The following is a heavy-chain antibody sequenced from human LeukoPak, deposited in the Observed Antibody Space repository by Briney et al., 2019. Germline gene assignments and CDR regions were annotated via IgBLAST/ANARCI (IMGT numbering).Heavy chain of an antibody. Sequence: SVKVSCKASGGTFSSYAISWVRQAPGQGLEWMGGIIPIFGTANYAQKFQGRVTITADESTSTAYMELSNLRSEDTAVYYCARGTTSMLLFDYWGQGTLVTVSS. CDR1: GGTFSSYA. J-gene: IGHJ4*02. CDR3: ARGTTSMLLFDY. D-gene: IGHD4-17*01. CDR2: IIPIFGTA. V-gene: IGHV1-69*13.